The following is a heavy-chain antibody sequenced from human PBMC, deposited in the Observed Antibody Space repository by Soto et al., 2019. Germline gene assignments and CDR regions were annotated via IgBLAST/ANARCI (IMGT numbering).Heavy chain of an antibody. Sequence: SETLSLTCTVSGGSISSGGYYWSWIRQHPGKGLEWIGYIYYSGSTYYNPSLKSRVTISVDTSKNQFSLKLSSVTAADTAVYYCASFVRGAATNIWFGEFRHFDYWGQGTLVTVSS. CDR3: ASFVRGAATNIWFGEFRHFDY. D-gene: IGHD3-10*01. V-gene: IGHV4-31*03. CDR2: IYYSGST. CDR1: GGSISSGGYY. J-gene: IGHJ4*02.